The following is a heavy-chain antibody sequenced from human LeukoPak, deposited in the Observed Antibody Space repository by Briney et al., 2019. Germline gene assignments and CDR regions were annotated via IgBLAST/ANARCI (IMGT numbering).Heavy chain of an antibody. CDR3: TGNYYGSGSYADFDY. D-gene: IGHD3-10*01. CDR2: ISSSSSTI. J-gene: IGHJ4*02. V-gene: IGHV3-48*01. Sequence: GGSLRLSCAASGFTFSSYSMNWVRQAPGKGLEWVSYISSSSSTIYYADSVKGRFTISRDNAKNSLYLQMDSLKTEDTAVYYCTGNYYGSGSYADFDYWGQGTLVTVSS. CDR1: GFTFSSYS.